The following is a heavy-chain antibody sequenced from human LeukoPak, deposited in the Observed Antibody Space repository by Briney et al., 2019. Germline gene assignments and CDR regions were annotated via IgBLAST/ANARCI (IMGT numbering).Heavy chain of an antibody. CDR3: ARTGGSFYFYYYMDV. CDR1: GDSISTYY. V-gene: IGHV4-4*07. Sequence: SETLSLTCTVSGDSISTYYWSWIRQPAGKGLEWIGRIYTSGSTNYNPSVKSRVTMSVDTSKNQFSLKLRSVTAADTAVYYCARTGGSFYFYYYMDVWGKGTTVTASS. J-gene: IGHJ6*03. CDR2: IYTSGST. D-gene: IGHD3-10*01.